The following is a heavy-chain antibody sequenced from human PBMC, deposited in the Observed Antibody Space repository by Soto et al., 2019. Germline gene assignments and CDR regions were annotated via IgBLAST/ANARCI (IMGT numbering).Heavy chain of an antibody. V-gene: IGHV3-64*01. CDR2: ISSNGGST. D-gene: IGHD3-3*01. Sequence: PGGSLRLSCAASGFTFSIYAMHWVRQAPGKGLEYVSAISSNGGSTYYANSVKGRFTISRDNSKNTLYLQMGSLRAEDMAVYYCARMGLYDFWSGYSPYYYYMDVWGKGTTVTVSS. CDR3: ARMGLYDFWSGYSPYYYYMDV. J-gene: IGHJ6*03. CDR1: GFTFSIYA.